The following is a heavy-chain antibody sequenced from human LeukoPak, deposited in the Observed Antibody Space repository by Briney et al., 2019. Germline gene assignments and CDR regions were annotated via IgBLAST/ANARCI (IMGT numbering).Heavy chain of an antibody. J-gene: IGHJ5*02. CDR1: GFTFSNFG. CDR3: AKDGPVYQLLPNWFDP. Sequence: AGGSLRLSCAASGFTFSNFGMHWVRQAPGKGLEWVSAISGSGGSTYYADSVKGRFTISRDNSKNTLYLQMNSLRAEDTAVYYCAKDGPVYQLLPNWFDPWGQGTLVTVSS. CDR2: ISGSGGST. V-gene: IGHV3-23*01. D-gene: IGHD2-2*01.